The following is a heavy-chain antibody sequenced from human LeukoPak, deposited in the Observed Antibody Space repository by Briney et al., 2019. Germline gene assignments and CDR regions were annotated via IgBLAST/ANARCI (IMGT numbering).Heavy chain of an antibody. CDR1: GFTFSSYG. Sequence: SGGSLRLSCAASGFTFSSYGIHWVRQAPGKGLEWVAFIRYDGSNKYYADSVKGRFTISRDNSKNTLYLQMNSLRAEDTAVYYCARDVHYYGSGDAFDIWGQGTMVTVSS. J-gene: IGHJ3*02. V-gene: IGHV3-30*02. D-gene: IGHD3-10*01. CDR2: IRYDGSNK. CDR3: ARDVHYYGSGDAFDI.